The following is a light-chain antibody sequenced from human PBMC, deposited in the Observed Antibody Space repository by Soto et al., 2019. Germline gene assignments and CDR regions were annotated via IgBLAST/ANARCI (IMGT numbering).Light chain of an antibody. CDR3: SSYTSNSTVV. J-gene: IGLJ3*02. CDR2: DVS. Sequence: QSVLTQPASVSGSPGQSITISCTGTSSDVGGYNYVSWYQQHPVKAPKLMIYDVSHRPSGVSNRFSGSKSGNTASLTISGLQAEDEADYYCSSYTSNSTVVFGGGTKVTVL. CDR1: SSDVGGYNY. V-gene: IGLV2-14*03.